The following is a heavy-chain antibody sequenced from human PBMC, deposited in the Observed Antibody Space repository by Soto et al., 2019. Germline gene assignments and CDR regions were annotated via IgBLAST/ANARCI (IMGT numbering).Heavy chain of an antibody. CDR2: IYDSGST. J-gene: IGHJ4*02. V-gene: IGHV4-39*01. Sequence: QLQLQESGPGLVKPSETLSLTCTVSGGSISSSSYYWGCIRQPPGKGLEWLGSIYDSGSTYYNPSLKSRVTISVDTSKNQFSLKLSSVTDADTAVYYCARHSSGYFDSWNYYFDYWGQGTLVTVSS. D-gene: IGHD1-7*01. CDR1: GGSISSSSYY. CDR3: ARHSSGYFDSWNYYFDY.